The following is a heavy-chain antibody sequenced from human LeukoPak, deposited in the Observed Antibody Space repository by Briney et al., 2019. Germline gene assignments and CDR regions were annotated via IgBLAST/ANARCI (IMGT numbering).Heavy chain of an antibody. D-gene: IGHD7-27*01. CDR3: AKDGGLWVSAHWGDS. CDR2: ISGSDGST. J-gene: IGHJ4*02. V-gene: IGHV3-23*01. CDR1: GFTFSSYA. Sequence: PGGSLRLSCAASGFTFSSYAMSWVRQAPGKGLEWVSAISGSDGSTYYAGSVKGRFTISRDNSKNTLYLQMNSLRAEDTAVYYCAKDGGLWVSAHWGDSWGRGTLVTVSS.